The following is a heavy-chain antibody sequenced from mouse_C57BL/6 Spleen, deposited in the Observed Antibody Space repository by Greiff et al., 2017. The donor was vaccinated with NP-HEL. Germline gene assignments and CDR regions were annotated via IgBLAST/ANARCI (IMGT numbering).Heavy chain of an antibody. CDR1: GFTFSSYA. V-gene: IGHV5-4*01. J-gene: IGHJ2*01. CDR2: ISDGGSYT. Sequence: EVKLQESGGGLVKPGGSLKLSCAASGFTFSSYAMSWVRQTPEKRLEWVATISDGGSYTYYPDNVKGRFTISRDNAKNNLYLQMSHLKSEDTAMYYCARDGLRDYFDYWGQGTTLTVSS. D-gene: IGHD3-1*01. CDR3: ARDGLRDYFDY.